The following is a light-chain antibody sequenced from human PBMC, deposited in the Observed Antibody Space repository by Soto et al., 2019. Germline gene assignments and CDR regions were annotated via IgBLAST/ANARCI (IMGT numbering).Light chain of an antibody. CDR3: LQYGNSPYS. Sequence: EIVLTQSPGTLSLSPGERATLSCRASQSVSSSYLAWYQQKPGQAPRLLIYGASTRATGIPDRFSGSGSGTDFTLTISRLEPEDFAVFYCLQYGNSPYSFGQGTKVDIK. V-gene: IGKV3-20*01. CDR2: GAS. J-gene: IGKJ2*03. CDR1: QSVSSSY.